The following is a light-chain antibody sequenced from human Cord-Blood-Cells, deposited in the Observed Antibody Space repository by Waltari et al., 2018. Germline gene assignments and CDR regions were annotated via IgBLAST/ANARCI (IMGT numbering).Light chain of an antibody. V-gene: IGLV2-23*01. CDR2: EGS. CDR1: SSYAWSTNL. J-gene: IGLJ3*02. CDR3: FSYAGSSTWV. Sequence: QSALTQPPSVSRSPGPSITIHCTGTSSYAWSTNLVSWYQQHPGKATKLMICEGSMPPSGVSIRFSGSNSGDTASLTISGLQAEDEADYYCFSYAGSSTWVFGGGTKLTVL.